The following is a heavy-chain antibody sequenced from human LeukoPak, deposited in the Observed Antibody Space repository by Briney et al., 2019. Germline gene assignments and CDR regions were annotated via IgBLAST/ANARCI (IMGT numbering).Heavy chain of an antibody. J-gene: IGHJ4*02. Sequence: GGSLRLSCAASGFTFSSYSMNWVRQAPGKVLEWVSSISSSSSYIYYADSVKGRFTISRDNAKNSLYLQMNSLRAEDTAVYYCARHLSGVTGYTYGRGIDYWGQGTLVTASS. D-gene: IGHD5-18*01. CDR3: ARHLSGVTGYTYGRGIDY. V-gene: IGHV3-21*01. CDR2: ISSSSSYI. CDR1: GFTFSSYS.